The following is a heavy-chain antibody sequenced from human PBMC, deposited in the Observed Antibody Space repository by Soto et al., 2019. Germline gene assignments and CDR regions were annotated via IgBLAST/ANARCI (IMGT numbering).Heavy chain of an antibody. CDR1: GGSISSYY. V-gene: IGHV4-39*01. D-gene: IGHD4-17*01. Sequence: SETLSLTCTVSGGSISSYYWGWIRQPPGKGLEWIGSIYYSGSTYYNPSLKSRVTISVDTSKNQFSLKLSSVTAADTAVYYCAILNVYGDYYYYFMDVWGKGTTVTVSS. CDR3: AILNVYGDYYYYFMDV. CDR2: IYYSGST. J-gene: IGHJ6*03.